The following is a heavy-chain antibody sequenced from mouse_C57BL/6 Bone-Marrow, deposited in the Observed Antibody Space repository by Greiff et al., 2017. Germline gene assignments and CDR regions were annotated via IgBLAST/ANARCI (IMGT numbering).Heavy chain of an antibody. CDR3: APILFDY. V-gene: IGHV1-19*01. CDR1: GYTFTDYY. CDR2: INPYNGGT. Sequence: VQLKESGPVLVKPGASVKMSCKASGYTFTDYYMNWVKQSHGKSLEWIGVINPYNGGTSYNQKFKGKATLTVDKSSSTAYMELNSLTSEDSAVXYCAPILFDYWGQGTTLTVSS. J-gene: IGHJ2*01.